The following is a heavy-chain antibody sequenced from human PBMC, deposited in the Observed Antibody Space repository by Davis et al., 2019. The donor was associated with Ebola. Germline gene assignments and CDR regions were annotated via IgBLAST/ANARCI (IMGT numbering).Heavy chain of an antibody. J-gene: IGHJ4*02. Sequence: GESLKISCAASGFTFSSYAMSWVRQAPGKGLEWVSGISGSGGSTYYADSVKGRFTISRDNSKNTLYLQMNSLRAEDTAVYYCAKDTDYDYIWGSYRYTDGHYFDYWGQGTLVTVSS. CDR3: AKDTDYDYIWGSYRYTDGHYFDY. V-gene: IGHV3-23*01. CDR1: GFTFSSYA. D-gene: IGHD3-16*02. CDR2: ISGSGGST.